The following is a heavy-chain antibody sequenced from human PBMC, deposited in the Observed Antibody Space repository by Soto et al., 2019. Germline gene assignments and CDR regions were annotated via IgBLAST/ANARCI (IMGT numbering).Heavy chain of an antibody. Sequence: QVQLVESGGGVVQPGRSLRLSCAASGFTFSSYGMHWVRQAPGKGLEWVAVIWYDGSNKYYADSVKGRFTISRDNSKNTRYLQMNSLRAEDTAVYYCARGEYYFDYWGQGTLVTVSS. CDR1: GFTFSSYG. CDR3: ARGEYYFDY. J-gene: IGHJ4*02. V-gene: IGHV3-33*01. CDR2: IWYDGSNK.